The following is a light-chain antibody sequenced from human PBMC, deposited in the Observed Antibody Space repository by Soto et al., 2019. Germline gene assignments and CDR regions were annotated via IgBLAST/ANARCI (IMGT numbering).Light chain of an antibody. CDR1: QRVGVN. Sequence: EIVMTQSPASLSVSPGETATLSCRASQRVGVNLAWYQQKPGQAPRLLIYHASTRASGVPARFSGSGSGTDFTLTISSLQSEDIGFFYCQQYDSWPRTFGQGTKVEIK. V-gene: IGKV3-15*01. CDR2: HAS. J-gene: IGKJ1*01. CDR3: QQYDSWPRT.